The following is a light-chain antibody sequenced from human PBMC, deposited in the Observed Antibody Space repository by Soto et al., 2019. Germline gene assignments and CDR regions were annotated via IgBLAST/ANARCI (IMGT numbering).Light chain of an antibody. V-gene: IGKV4-1*01. CDR3: QQYYRALS. CDR1: QSVLYTSNNKNY. J-gene: IGKJ4*01. Sequence: DIVMTQSPDSLPVSLGERATINCKSSQSVLYTSNNKNYLAWYQQKPGQPPKLLISWASTRESGVPDRFSGSGSGTEFTLTISSLQAEDVAVYYCQQYYRALSFGGGTKVDIK. CDR2: WAS.